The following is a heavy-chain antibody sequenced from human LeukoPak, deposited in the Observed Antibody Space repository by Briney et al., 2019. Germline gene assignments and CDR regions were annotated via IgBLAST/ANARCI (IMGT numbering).Heavy chain of an antibody. V-gene: IGHV1-18*01. J-gene: IGHJ6*03. CDR3: AKTTVTSEDYYYYYMDV. Sequence: GASVKVSCKASGLTFTSYGITWVRQAPGQGLEWMGWIITYNGNTHYAQKLQGRVTLTTDTSTNTAYMELRGLRSDDTAVYNCAKTTVTSEDYYYYYMDVWGKGTTVTVSS. CDR2: IITYNGNT. D-gene: IGHD4-17*01. CDR1: GLTFTSYG.